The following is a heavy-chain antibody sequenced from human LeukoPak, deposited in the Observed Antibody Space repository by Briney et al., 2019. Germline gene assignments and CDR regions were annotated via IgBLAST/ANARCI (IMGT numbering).Heavy chain of an antibody. Sequence: SETLSLTCTVSGGSISSGGYYWSWIRQPPGKGLEWIGYIYHSGSTYYNPSLKSRVTISVDRSKNQFSLKLSPVTAADTAVYYCARWLRPPLFFYYFDYWGQGTLVTVSS. J-gene: IGHJ4*02. D-gene: IGHD5-18*01. V-gene: IGHV4-30-2*01. CDR3: ARWLRPPLFFYYFDY. CDR1: GGSISSGGYY. CDR2: IYHSGST.